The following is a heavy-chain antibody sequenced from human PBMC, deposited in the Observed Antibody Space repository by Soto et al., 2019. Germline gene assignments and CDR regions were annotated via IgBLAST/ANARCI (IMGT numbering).Heavy chain of an antibody. CDR3: ARTILTGYSRGLYYYYGMDV. V-gene: IGHV1-69*02. D-gene: IGHD3-9*01. CDR1: GGTFSSYT. Sequence: VASVKVSCKASGGTFSSYTISWVRQAPGQGLEWMGRIIPILGIANYAQKFQGRVTITADKSTSTAYMELSSLRSEDTAVYYCARTILTGYSRGLYYYYGMDVWGQGTTVTVSS. CDR2: IIPILGIA. J-gene: IGHJ6*02.